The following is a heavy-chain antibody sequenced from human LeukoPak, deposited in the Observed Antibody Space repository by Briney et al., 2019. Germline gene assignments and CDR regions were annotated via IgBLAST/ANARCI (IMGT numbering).Heavy chain of an antibody. V-gene: IGHV3-21*01. Sequence: SGGSLRLSCAASGFTFSTYAMNRVRQAPGKGLEWVSSISSSSSYIYYADSVKGRFTISRDNAKNSLYLQMNSLRAEDTAVYYCASTVSGYFDYWGQGTLVTVSS. CDR3: ASTVSGYFDY. CDR2: ISSSSSYI. D-gene: IGHD4-11*01. CDR1: GFTFSTYA. J-gene: IGHJ4*02.